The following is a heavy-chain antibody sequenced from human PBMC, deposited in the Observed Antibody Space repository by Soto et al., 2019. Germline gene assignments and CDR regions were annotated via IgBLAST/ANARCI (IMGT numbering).Heavy chain of an antibody. J-gene: IGHJ4*02. CDR1: GFTFSSYA. V-gene: IGHV3-64*01. D-gene: IGHD6-19*01. CDR2: ISSNGGST. CDR3: GRGFGWLDY. Sequence: EVQLVESGGGLVQPGGSLRLSCAASGFTFSSYAMQWVRQAPGKGLEYVSAISSNGGSTYYANSVKGRFTISRDNSKNTLYLQMGSLRGEDMAVYYCGRGFGWLDYWGQGTLVTVSS.